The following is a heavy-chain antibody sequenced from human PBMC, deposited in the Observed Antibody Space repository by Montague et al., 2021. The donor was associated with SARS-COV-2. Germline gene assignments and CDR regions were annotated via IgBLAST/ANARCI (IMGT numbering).Heavy chain of an antibody. CDR3: ARTSASSDY. Sequence: CAISGDSVCRNSAAWNWVRQSSSRGLEWLGRTYYRSKWYNDYAVSVKSRITINPDTSKNQISLQLNSVTPEDTAVYYCARTSASSDYWGQGTLVTVSS. J-gene: IGHJ4*02. V-gene: IGHV6-1*01. D-gene: IGHD1-26*01. CDR2: TYYRSKWYN. CDR1: GDSVCRNSAA.